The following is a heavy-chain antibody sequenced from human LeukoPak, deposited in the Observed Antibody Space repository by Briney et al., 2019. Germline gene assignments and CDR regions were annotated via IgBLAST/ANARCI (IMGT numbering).Heavy chain of an antibody. CDR3: AKAAVAGTGFDS. CDR1: GFTFDDYA. D-gene: IGHD6-19*01. Sequence: GGSLRLSCAASGFTFDDYAMHWVRQAPGKGLEWVSGISWNSGSMGYADSVKGRFTISRGNAKNSLFLQMSSLRAEDMALYYCAKAAVAGTGFDSWGQGTLVTVSS. CDR2: ISWNSGSM. V-gene: IGHV3-9*03. J-gene: IGHJ4*02.